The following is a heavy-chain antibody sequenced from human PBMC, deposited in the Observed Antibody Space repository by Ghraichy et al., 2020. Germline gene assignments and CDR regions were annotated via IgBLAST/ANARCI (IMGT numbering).Heavy chain of an antibody. CDR1: GGSISGSY. CDR3: TRGGGWLTDN. V-gene: IGHV4-59*12. CDR2: THYSWST. J-gene: IGHJ4*02. D-gene: IGHD6-19*01. Sequence: SETLSLTCFVSGGSISGSYCGWFRQPPGKGLEWIGFTHYSWSTEYNPSLTSRVTISVDTTKNNFSLRLSSVTAADTAIYYCTRGGGWLTDNWGQGTLVTVSS.